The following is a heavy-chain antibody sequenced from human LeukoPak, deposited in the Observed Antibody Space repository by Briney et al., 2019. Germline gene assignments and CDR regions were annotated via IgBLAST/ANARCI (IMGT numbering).Heavy chain of an antibody. J-gene: IGHJ4*02. CDR2: IIPIFGTA. CDR1: GGTFSSYA. Sequence: GAAVKVSCKASGGTFSSYAISWVRQAPGQGLEWMGGIIPIFGTANYAQKFQGRVTITADESTSTAYMELSSLRSEDTAVYYCARDAVEAGFDYWGQGTLVTVSS. D-gene: IGHD6-25*01. CDR3: ARDAVEAGFDY. V-gene: IGHV1-69*13.